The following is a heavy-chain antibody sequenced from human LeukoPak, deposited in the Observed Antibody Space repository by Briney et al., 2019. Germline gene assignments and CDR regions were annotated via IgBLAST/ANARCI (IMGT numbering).Heavy chain of an antibody. CDR3: ARGSRDMSFDY. CDR1: GGSMSSYY. J-gene: IGHJ4*02. V-gene: IGHV4-59*01. Sequence: KPSETLSLTCTVSGGSMSSYYWSWIRQPPGKGLEWIGNIYYSGSTNYNPSLKSRVTISVDTSKKQFSLKVSSVTAADTAVYYCARGSRDMSFDYWGQGILVTVSS. CDR2: IYYSGST.